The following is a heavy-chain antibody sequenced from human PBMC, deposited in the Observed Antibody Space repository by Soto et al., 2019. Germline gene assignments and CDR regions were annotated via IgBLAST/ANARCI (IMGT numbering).Heavy chain of an antibody. Sequence: EVQLVESGGDLVQPGGSLRLSCVASGFTFSTYWMDWVRQAPGKGPVWVSRIKSDGSSTTYADSVKGRFTISRDNAKNKVYLQMNSRRAEDTAVYYCSGNWFHWGQGTLVTVSS. V-gene: IGHV3-74*03. CDR1: GFTFSTYW. CDR3: SGNWFH. CDR2: IKSDGSST. J-gene: IGHJ4*02. D-gene: IGHD3-10*01.